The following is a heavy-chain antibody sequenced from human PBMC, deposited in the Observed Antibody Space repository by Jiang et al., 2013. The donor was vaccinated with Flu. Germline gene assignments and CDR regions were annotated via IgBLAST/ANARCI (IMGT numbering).Heavy chain of an antibody. V-gene: IGHV6-1*01. CDR3: ARDLGFYYGDYYFDY. Sequence: GRTYYRSKWYNDYAVSVKSRITINPDTSKNQFSLQLNSVTPEDTAVYYCARDLGFYYGDYYFDYWGQGTLVTVSS. J-gene: IGHJ4*02. CDR2: TYYRSKWYN. D-gene: IGHD3-22*01.